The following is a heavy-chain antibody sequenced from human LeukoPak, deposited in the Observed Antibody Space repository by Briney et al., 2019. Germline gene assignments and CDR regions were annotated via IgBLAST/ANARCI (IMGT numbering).Heavy chain of an antibody. J-gene: IGHJ5*02. Sequence: SQTLSLTCTVSGGSISSGAYYWSWIRQHPEKGLEWIGYIYDSGSTYYNPSLKSRITTSVDTPKNQFSLKLSSVTAADTAVYYCASSPRGYDYGYKWFDPWGQGTLVTVSS. CDR3: ASSPRGYDYGYKWFDP. V-gene: IGHV4-31*03. CDR1: GGSISSGAYY. D-gene: IGHD5-18*01. CDR2: IYDSGST.